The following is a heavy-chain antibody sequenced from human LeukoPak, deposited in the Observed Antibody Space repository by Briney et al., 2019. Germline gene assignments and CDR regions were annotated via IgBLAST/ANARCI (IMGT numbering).Heavy chain of an antibody. V-gene: IGHV3-30*02. Sequence: GGSLRLSCVASGFRFSDYGMHWVRQAPGKGLEWVAFIRYDASDKYYADSVKGRFTISRDNSKNTLYLQMNSLRAEDTAVYYCAKGNLYYYYYMDVWGKGTTVTVSS. D-gene: IGHD1-14*01. CDR2: IRYDASDK. J-gene: IGHJ6*03. CDR1: GFRFSDYG. CDR3: AKGNLYYYYYMDV.